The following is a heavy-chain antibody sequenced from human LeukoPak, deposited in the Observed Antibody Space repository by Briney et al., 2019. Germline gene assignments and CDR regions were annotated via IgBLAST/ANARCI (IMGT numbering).Heavy chain of an antibody. Sequence: GGSLRLSCAASGFPFRSYWMNWVRQAPGRGLAWVANIKRVGSEIYYVDSVKGRFTISRDNAKTSLNLQMNSLRAEETAIYYCVRREDFGYCGGECPIHIFDIWGPGTLVTVSS. CDR2: IKRVGSEI. CDR1: GFPFRSYW. V-gene: IGHV3-7*01. J-gene: IGHJ3*02. D-gene: IGHD2-21*01. CDR3: VRREDFGYCGGECPIHIFDI.